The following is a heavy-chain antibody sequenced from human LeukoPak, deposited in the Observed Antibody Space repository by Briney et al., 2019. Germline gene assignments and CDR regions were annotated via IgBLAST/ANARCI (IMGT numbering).Heavy chain of an antibody. J-gene: IGHJ4*02. D-gene: IGHD3-22*01. V-gene: IGHV4-34*01. CDR1: GGSFSGYY. CDR3: EVYYYDSSGYYFFDY. Sequence: PSETLSLXCAVYGGSFSGYYWSWIRQTPGKGLEWIGEINHSGSTNYNPSLKSRVTISVDTSKNQFSLKLSSVTAADTAVYYCEVYYYDSSGYYFFDYWGQGTLVTVSS. CDR2: INHSGST.